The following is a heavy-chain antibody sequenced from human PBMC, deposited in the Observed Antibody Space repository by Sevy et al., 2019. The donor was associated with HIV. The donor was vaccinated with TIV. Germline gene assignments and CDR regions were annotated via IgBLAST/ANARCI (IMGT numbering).Heavy chain of an antibody. Sequence: GGSLRLSCAASGFTFSGYWMTWVRQAPGKGLEWVANIKEDGSAEYYVDSVKGRFTISRDNAKNSLFLQLNSLRVEDTAMYYCARDSPGSGAYDYLGQGTLVTVSS. V-gene: IGHV3-7*01. J-gene: IGHJ4*02. CDR1: GFTFSGYW. CDR2: IKEDGSAE. D-gene: IGHD2-8*02. CDR3: ARDSPGSGAYDY.